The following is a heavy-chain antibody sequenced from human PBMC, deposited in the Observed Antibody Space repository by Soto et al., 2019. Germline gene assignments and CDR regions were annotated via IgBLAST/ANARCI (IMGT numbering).Heavy chain of an antibody. CDR1: GDSIISSYYY. J-gene: IGHJ4*02. CDR3: VRGKDCATVNACYRYFDS. Sequence: QVRLQESGPGLVKPSQTVSLTCAVSGDSIISSYYYWGWVRQSPGKGLEWIGYMYSSGSTYSNPCLTTPVDLSMDTYQIHFSVTLKYVTAADTAIYFCVRGKDCATVNACYRYFDSWGQGTLVTVSS. CDR2: MYSSGST. V-gene: IGHV4-30-4*01. D-gene: IGHD2-15*01.